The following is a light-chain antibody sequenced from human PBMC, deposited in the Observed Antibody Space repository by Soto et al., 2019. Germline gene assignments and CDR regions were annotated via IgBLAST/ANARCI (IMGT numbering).Light chain of an antibody. CDR3: NSYTSSSTLV. V-gene: IGLV2-18*02. CDR2: EVS. Sequence: QSVLTQPASVSGSPGQSVTISCTGTSSDVGSYNRVSWYQQPPGKAPKLIIYEVSNRPSGVSNRFSGSKSGNTASLTISGLQAEDEADYYCNSYTSSSTLVFGTGTKVTVL. CDR1: SSDVGSYNR. J-gene: IGLJ1*01.